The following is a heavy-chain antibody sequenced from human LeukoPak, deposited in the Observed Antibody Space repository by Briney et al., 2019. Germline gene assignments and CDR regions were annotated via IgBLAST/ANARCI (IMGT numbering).Heavy chain of an antibody. CDR3: TRPSYGDYDWFDP. CDR1: GFTFSGSA. V-gene: IGHV3-73*01. Sequence: GGSLRLSCAASGFTFSGSAMHWVRQASGKGLEWAGRIRSKANSYATAYAASVKGRFTISRDDSKNTAYLQMNSLKTEDTAVYYCTRPSYGDYDWFDPWGQGTLVTVSS. J-gene: IGHJ5*02. D-gene: IGHD4-17*01. CDR2: IRSKANSYAT.